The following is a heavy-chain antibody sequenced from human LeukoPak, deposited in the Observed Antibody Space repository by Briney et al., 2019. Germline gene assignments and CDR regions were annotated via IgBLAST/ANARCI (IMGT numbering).Heavy chain of an antibody. D-gene: IGHD1-1*01. CDR3: AKTLHGYEHGGGAFDP. V-gene: IGHV3-33*06. J-gene: IGHJ5*02. CDR2: KWYTGSNK. CDR1: GFSFRNNS. Sequence: GRSLRQSFATPGFSFRNNSMPRVRQAPGRGLGGAQAKWYTGSNKYYANSVKGRFTISRDNSKNTLYLQMNSLRAEDTAVYYCAKTLHGYEHGGGAFDPWGQGTLVTVSS.